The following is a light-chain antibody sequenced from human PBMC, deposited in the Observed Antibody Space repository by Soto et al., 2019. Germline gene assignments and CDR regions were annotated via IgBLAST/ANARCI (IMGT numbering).Light chain of an antibody. V-gene: IGLV3-1*01. CDR3: QAWDSSTAVV. CDR1: KLGDKY. CDR2: QDS. Sequence: SCELTQPPSVSVSPGQTASITCSGDKLGDKYACWYQQKPGQSPVLVIYQDSKRPSGIPERFSGSNSGNTATLTISGTQAMDEADYYSQAWDSSTAVVFGGGTKLTVL. J-gene: IGLJ2*01.